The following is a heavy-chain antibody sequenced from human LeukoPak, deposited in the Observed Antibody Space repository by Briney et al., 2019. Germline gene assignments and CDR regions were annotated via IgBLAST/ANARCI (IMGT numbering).Heavy chain of an antibody. CDR3: ARVFVGSGYWAPFDY. Sequence: GASVKVSCTASGYTFTGYYMHWVRQAPGQGLEWMGWINPNSGGTNYAQKFQGRVTMTRDTSISTAYMELSRLRSDDTAVYYCARVFVGSGYWAPFDYWGQGTLVTVSS. CDR2: INPNSGGT. CDR1: GYTFTGYY. J-gene: IGHJ4*02. D-gene: IGHD3-3*01. V-gene: IGHV1-2*02.